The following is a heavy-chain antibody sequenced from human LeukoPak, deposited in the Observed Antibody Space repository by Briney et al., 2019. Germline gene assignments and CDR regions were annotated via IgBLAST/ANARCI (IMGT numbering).Heavy chain of an antibody. J-gene: IGHJ4*02. CDR3: AREGYSSGWLDY. CDR1: GGTFSSYA. V-gene: IGHV1-69*06. CDR2: IIPIFGTA. Sequence: ASVKVSCKASGGTFSSYAISWVRQAPGQGLEWMGGIIPIFGTANYAQKSQGRVTITADKSTSTAYMELSSLRSEDTAVYYCAREGYSSGWLDYWGQGTLVTVSS. D-gene: IGHD6-19*01.